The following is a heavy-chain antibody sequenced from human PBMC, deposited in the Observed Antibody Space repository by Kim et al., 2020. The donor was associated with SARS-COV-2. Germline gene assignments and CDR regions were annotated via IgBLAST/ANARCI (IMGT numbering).Heavy chain of an antibody. CDR1: GFTFSSYS. J-gene: IGHJ3*02. Sequence: GRSLRLSCAASGFTFSSYSMNWVRQAPGKGLEWVSYISSSSSTIYYADSVKGRFTISRDNAKNSLYLQMNSLRAEDTAVYYCARGCSGGSCPGAFDIWGQGTMVTVSS. CDR2: ISSSSSTI. CDR3: ARGCSGGSCPGAFDI. D-gene: IGHD2-15*01. V-gene: IGHV3-48*04.